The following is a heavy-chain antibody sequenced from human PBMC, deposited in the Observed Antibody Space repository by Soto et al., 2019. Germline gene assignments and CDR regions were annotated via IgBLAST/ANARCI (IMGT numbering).Heavy chain of an antibody. J-gene: IGHJ3*02. D-gene: IGHD2-2*01. CDR3: ARGEVVPAATFFGAFDI. CDR1: GYTFTSYG. Sequence: ASVKVSCKASGYTFTSYGISWVRQAPGQGLEWMGWISAYNGNTNYAQKLQGRVTMTTDTSTSTAYMELRSLRSDDTAVYYCARGEVVPAATFFGAFDIWGQGTMVTVSS. V-gene: IGHV1-18*01. CDR2: ISAYNGNT.